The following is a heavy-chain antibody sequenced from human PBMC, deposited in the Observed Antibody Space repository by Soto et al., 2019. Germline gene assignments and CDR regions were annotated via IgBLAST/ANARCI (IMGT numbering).Heavy chain of an antibody. J-gene: IGHJ6*02. CDR1: GGSFSAYY. V-gene: IGHV4-34*01. D-gene: IGHD3-22*01. CDR2: IDHSGST. CDR3: ARTDRAIFYGMDV. Sequence: LSLTCAVYGGSFSAYYWSWIRQPPGKGLEWSGEIDHSGSTNYNPSLESRVTISVDTSKNQFSLKVSSVTAADTAVYHCARTDRAIFYGMDVWGQGTTVTVSS.